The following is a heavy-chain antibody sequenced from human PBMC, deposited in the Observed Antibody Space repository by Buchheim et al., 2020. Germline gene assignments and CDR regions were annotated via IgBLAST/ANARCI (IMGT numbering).Heavy chain of an antibody. J-gene: IGHJ6*02. D-gene: IGHD3-3*01. CDR2: ISYDGSNK. CDR3: ARAGGDFWSGYYSYYYYGMDV. CDR1: GFTFSSYA. V-gene: IGHV3-30*04. Sequence: QVQLVESGGGVVQPGRSLRLSCAASGFTFSSYAMHWVRQAPGKGLEWVAVISYDGSNKYYADSVKGRFTISRDNSKRTLYLQMNSLRAEDTAVYYCARAGGDFWSGYYSYYYYGMDVWGQGTT.